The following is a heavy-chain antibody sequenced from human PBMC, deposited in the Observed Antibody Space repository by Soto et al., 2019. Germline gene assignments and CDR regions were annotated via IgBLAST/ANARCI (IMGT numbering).Heavy chain of an antibody. CDR2: IYYSGST. CDR3: AIVGGNSVYFDY. V-gene: IGHV4-30-4*01. Sequence: QVQLQESGPGLVKPSQTLSLTCTVSGGSISSGDYYWSWIRQPPGKGLEWIGYIYYSGSTYYNPSHRGRVTLSVDASKSQFSLKLSSVPAADTAVYYCAIVGGNSVYFDYWGQGTLVTVSS. CDR1: GGSISSGDYY. D-gene: IGHD2-21*02. J-gene: IGHJ4*02.